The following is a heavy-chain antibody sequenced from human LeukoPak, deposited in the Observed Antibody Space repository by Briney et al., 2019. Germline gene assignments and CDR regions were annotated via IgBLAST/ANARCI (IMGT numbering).Heavy chain of an antibody. CDR1: GGSISSYY. Sequence: SETLSLTCTVSGGSISSYYWSWIRQPAGKGLDWIGRVYVAGSPDYNPSLKSRVSISLDKSKNLLSLKLSSVTAADTAVYYCARHAGFGMALYHMDVWGEGTTVTVSS. J-gene: IGHJ6*03. D-gene: IGHD3-9*01. CDR3: ARHAGFGMALYHMDV. V-gene: IGHV4-4*07. CDR2: VYVAGSP.